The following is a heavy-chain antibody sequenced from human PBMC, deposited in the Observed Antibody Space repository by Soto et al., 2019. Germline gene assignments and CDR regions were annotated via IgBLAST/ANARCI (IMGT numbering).Heavy chain of an antibody. CDR2: IYYSGST. J-gene: IGHJ4*02. CDR1: GGSISSYY. CDR3: ARHYGYCSSTSCYWSPGFDY. Sequence: SETLSLTCTVSGGSISSYYWSWIRQPPGKGLEWIGYIYYSGSTNYNPSLKCRVTISVDTSKNQFSLKLSSVTAADTAVYYCARHYGYCSSTSCYWSPGFDYWGQGTLVTVSS. V-gene: IGHV4-59*08. D-gene: IGHD2-2*01.